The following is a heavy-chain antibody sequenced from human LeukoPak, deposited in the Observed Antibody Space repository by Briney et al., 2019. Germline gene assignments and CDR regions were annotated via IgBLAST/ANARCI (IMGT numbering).Heavy chain of an antibody. CDR1: GGTFSSYA. Sequence: ASVKVSCKASGGTFSSYAISWVRQAPGQGLEWMGGIIPIFGTANYAQKFQGRVTITTDESTSTAYMELSSLRSEDTAVYYCATGLLGYCSSTSCYTLDYWGQGTLVTVSS. J-gene: IGHJ4*02. V-gene: IGHV1-69*05. D-gene: IGHD2-2*02. CDR2: IIPIFGTA. CDR3: ATGLLGYCSSTSCYTLDY.